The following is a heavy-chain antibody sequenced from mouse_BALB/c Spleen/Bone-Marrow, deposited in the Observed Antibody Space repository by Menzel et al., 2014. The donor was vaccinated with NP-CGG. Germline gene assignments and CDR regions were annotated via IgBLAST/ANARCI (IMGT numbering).Heavy chain of an antibody. CDR1: GYTFTSYW. J-gene: IGHJ3*01. CDR3: ARDGNYPAWFAY. V-gene: IGHV1-87*01. D-gene: IGHD2-1*01. Sequence: QVQLQQSGAELARPGASVKLSCKASGYTFTSYWMHWVKQRPGQGLEWIGAIYPGDGDTRYTQKFKGKATLTADKSSSTAYMQLSSLASEDSAVYYCARDGNYPAWFAYWGQGTLVTVSA. CDR2: IYPGDGDT.